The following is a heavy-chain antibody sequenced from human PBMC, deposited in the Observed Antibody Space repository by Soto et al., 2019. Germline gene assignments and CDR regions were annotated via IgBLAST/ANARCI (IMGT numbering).Heavy chain of an antibody. V-gene: IGHV1-24*01. CDR1: GYTLTELS. D-gene: IGHD3-16*01. J-gene: IGHJ4*02. CDR3: ATIPLGEWLPNMYYCDY. CDR2: FDPEDGET. Sequence: QVQLVQSGAEVKKPGASVKVSCKVSGYTLTELSMHWVRQAPGKGLECMGGFDPEDGETIYAQKFQGRVTMTEDTSTDTAYMELSSLRSEDTAVYYCATIPLGEWLPNMYYCDYWGQGTLVTVSS.